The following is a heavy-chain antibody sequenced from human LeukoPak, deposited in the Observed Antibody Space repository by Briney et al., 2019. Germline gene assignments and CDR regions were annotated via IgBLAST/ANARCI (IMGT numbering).Heavy chain of an antibody. CDR3: ARQGIVGLINNRFDP. CDR2: IYYSGST. V-gene: IGHV4-39*01. J-gene: IGHJ5*02. Sequence: TSETLSLTCTVSDGSISTSDYYWGWIRQPPGKGLEWIGSIYYSGSTYYNPSLRGRVTIFVDSSKSQFSLKLTSVTAADTAVYYCARQGIVGLINNRFDPWGQGTLVTVSS. CDR1: DGSISTSDYY. D-gene: IGHD1-26*01.